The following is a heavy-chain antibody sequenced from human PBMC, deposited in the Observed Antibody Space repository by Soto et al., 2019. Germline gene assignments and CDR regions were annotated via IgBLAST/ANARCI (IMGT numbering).Heavy chain of an antibody. CDR1: GFTFSSYA. CDR2: ISYDGSNK. D-gene: IGHD3-10*01. V-gene: IGHV3-30-3*01. Sequence: GGSLRLSCAASGFTFSSYAMHWVRQAPGKGLEWVAVISYDGSNKYYADSVKGRFTISRDNSKNTLYLQMNSLRAEDTAVYYCARADIYYPFDYWGQGTLVTVSS. J-gene: IGHJ4*02. CDR3: ARADIYYPFDY.